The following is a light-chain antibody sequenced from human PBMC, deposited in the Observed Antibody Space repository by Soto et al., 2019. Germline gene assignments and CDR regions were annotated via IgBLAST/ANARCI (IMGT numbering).Light chain of an antibody. V-gene: IGLV2-11*01. CDR3: CSYAGSHTWA. CDR2: DVS. Sequence: QSALTQPRSVSGSPGQSVTISCTGVGSDVGAYNYVSWYQQYPGKAPKLMISDVSKRPSGVPDRFSGSKSGNTASLTISGLQAEDEADYHCCSYAGSHTWAFGGGTKLTVL. J-gene: IGLJ3*02. CDR1: GSDVGAYNY.